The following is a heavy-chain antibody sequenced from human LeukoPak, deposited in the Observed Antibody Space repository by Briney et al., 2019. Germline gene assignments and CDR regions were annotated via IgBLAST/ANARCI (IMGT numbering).Heavy chain of an antibody. Sequence: SETLSLTCTVSGGSISSGGYSWSWIRQHPGMGLVWVVYIYYSGNTYYNPSLKGRVTISVDTSKNQSSLKLTSVTAADTAVYYCARVKGVRRGKYYDSSGFFDYWGQGTLVTVSS. CDR2: IYYSGNT. CDR3: ARVKGVRRGKYYDSSGFFDY. D-gene: IGHD3-22*01. CDR1: GGSISSGGYS. J-gene: IGHJ4*02. V-gene: IGHV4-31*03.